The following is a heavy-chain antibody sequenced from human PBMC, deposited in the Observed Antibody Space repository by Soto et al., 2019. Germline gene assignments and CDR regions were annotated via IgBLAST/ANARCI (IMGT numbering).Heavy chain of an antibody. CDR3: ARGYGGPIGWFDP. CDR1: GYTFTSYA. Sequence: QVQLVQSGAEVKKPGASVKVSCKASGYTFTSYAMHWVRQAPGQRLEWMGWINAVNGNTKYSQKFQGRVTITRDTSASTAYMELSSLRSEDTAVYYCARGYGGPIGWFDPWGQGTLVTVSS. V-gene: IGHV1-3*01. J-gene: IGHJ5*02. CDR2: INAVNGNT. D-gene: IGHD3-16*01.